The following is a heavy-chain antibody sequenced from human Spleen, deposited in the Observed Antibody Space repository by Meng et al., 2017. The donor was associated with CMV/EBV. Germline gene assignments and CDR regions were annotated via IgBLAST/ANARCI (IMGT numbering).Heavy chain of an antibody. J-gene: IGHJ4*02. Sequence: GGSMRLSCAASGFTFSSYAMNWVRQAPGKGLEWLAVIWYDGSKKYYADSVKGRFTISRDNSKNTLYLQMDSLRDEDTAVYYCAKDRRVRVTSSSLDFWGQGTLVTVSS. CDR2: IWYDGSKK. CDR1: GFTFSSYA. V-gene: IGHV3-33*06. CDR3: AKDRRVRVTSSSLDF. D-gene: IGHD6-6*01.